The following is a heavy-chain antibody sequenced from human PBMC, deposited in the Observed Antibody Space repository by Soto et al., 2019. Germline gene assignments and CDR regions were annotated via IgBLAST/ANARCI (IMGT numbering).Heavy chain of an antibody. CDR1: GFTFSSYG. CDR3: GKVEPESGYDYGDYGAFDI. CDR2: ISYDGSNK. Sequence: QVQLVESGGGVVQPGRSLRLSCAASGFTFSSYGMHWVRQAPGKGLEWVAVISYDGSNKYYADSVKGRFTISRDNSKNTLYLQMTSLRAEDTAVYYCGKVEPESGYDYGDYGAFDIWGQGTMVTVSS. V-gene: IGHV3-30*18. J-gene: IGHJ3*02. D-gene: IGHD4-17*01.